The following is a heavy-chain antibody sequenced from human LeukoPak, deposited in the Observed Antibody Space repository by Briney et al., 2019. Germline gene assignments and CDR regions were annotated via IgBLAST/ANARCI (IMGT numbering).Heavy chain of an antibody. Sequence: PGGSLRLSCAASGFTFSSAMHRVRQPPGKGLEWVAVMSFYGSNRYYSDAVKDRFTISRANSRNTMSLQLDRLSPEATAVYSCARASKPHVATASSTAFDIWGQGTMVTVSP. CDR1: GFTFSSA. CDR2: MSFYGSNR. CDR3: ARASKPHVATASSTAFDI. V-gene: IGHV3-30*04. D-gene: IGHD5-18*01. J-gene: IGHJ3*02.